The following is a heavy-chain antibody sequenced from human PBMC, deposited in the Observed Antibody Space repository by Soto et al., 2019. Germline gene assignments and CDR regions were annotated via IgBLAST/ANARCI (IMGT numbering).Heavy chain of an antibody. CDR1: GFTFSSYG. D-gene: IGHD3-9*01. V-gene: IGHV3-33*01. CDR3: ARDPIGDDDILTGYFDY. J-gene: IGHJ4*02. CDR2: IWYDGSNK. Sequence: ESGGGVVQPGRSLRLSCAASGFTFSSYGMHWVRQAPGKGLEWVAVIWYDGSNKYYADSVKGRFTISRDNSKNTLYLQMNSLRAEDTAVYYCARDPIGDDDILTGYFDYWGQGTLVTVSS.